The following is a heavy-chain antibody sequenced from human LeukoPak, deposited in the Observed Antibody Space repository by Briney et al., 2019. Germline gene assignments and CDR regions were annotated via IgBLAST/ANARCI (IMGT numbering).Heavy chain of an antibody. CDR2: NYYSGST. J-gene: IGHJ4*02. CDR3: ARSLGGGSNYFDY. Sequence: SETLSLTCTVSGSSISSYYWSWIRQPPGKGLEWIGHNYYSGSTNYNPSLKSRVTISVDTSKNQFSLKLSSVTAADTAVYYCARSLGGGSNYFDYWGQGTLVTVSS. D-gene: IGHD3-16*01. CDR1: GSSISSYY. V-gene: IGHV4-59*01.